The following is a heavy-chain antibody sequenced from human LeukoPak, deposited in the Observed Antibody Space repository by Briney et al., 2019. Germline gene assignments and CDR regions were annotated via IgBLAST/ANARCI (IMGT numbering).Heavy chain of an antibody. CDR3: ARATDISSWYLAY. CDR1: GYTFTGYY. CDR2: LSPNSGDT. D-gene: IGHD6-13*01. J-gene: IGHJ4*02. Sequence: ASVKVSCKASGYTFTGYYMHWVRQAPGQELEWMGWLSPNSGDTKFPQKFQGRVTVTRDTSIGTAYMELRRLTSGDTAVYYCARATDISSWYLAYWGQGTLVTASS. V-gene: IGHV1-2*02.